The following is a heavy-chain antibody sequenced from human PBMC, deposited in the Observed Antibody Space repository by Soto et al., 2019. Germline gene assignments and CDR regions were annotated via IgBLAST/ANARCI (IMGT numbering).Heavy chain of an antibody. J-gene: IGHJ5*02. CDR2: IYNSATT. V-gene: IGHV4-31*03. CDR3: ARDPAP. CDR1: GGSISTGGYY. Sequence: QVQLQESGPGLVKPSQTLSLTCTVPGGSISTGGYYWSWIRQHPGKGLEWSGYIYNSATTYYNPSLKSRVTISVDTSRSQFSLKLSSVTVADADVYYCARDPAPWGQGALVTVSS.